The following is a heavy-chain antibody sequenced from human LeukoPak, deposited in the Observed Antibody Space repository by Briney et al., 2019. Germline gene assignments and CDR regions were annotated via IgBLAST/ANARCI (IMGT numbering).Heavy chain of an antibody. CDR1: GYTFTSYG. Sequence: ASVKVSCKASGYTFTSYGISWVRQAPGQGLEWMGWISAYNGNTNYAQKLQGRVTMTTDTSTSTAYMELRSLRSDDTAVYYCARGYRITMVRGVINAFDIWGQGTMVTVSS. J-gene: IGHJ3*02. CDR3: ARGYRITMVRGVINAFDI. CDR2: ISAYNGNT. V-gene: IGHV1-18*01. D-gene: IGHD3-10*01.